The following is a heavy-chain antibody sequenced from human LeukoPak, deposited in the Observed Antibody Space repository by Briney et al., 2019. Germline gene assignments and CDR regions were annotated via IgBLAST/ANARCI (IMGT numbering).Heavy chain of an antibody. CDR3: ARRYCSGGSCYSFDY. J-gene: IGHJ4*02. CDR1: GYTFTSYY. V-gene: IGHV1-2*06. CDR2: INPNSGGT. Sequence: VASVKVSCKASGYTFTSYYMHWVRQAPGQGLEWMGRINPNSGGTNYAQKFQGRVTMTRDTSISTAYMELSRLRSDDTAVYYCARRYCSGGSCYSFDYWGQGTLVTVSS. D-gene: IGHD2-15*01.